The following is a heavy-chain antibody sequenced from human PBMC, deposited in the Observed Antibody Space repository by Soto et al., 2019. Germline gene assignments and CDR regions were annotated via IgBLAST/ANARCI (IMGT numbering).Heavy chain of an antibody. D-gene: IGHD2-2*01. J-gene: IGHJ6*03. CDR1: GFTFSSYA. CDR2: ISGSGGST. CDR3: AKAGQVVPAAIFPGYYYYYMDV. Sequence: GGSLRLSCAASGFTFSSYAMSWVRQAPGKGLEWVSAISGSGGSTYYADSVKGRFTISRDNSKNTLYLQMNSLRAEDTAVYYCAKAGQVVPAAIFPGYYYYYMDVWGKGTTVTVSS. V-gene: IGHV3-23*01.